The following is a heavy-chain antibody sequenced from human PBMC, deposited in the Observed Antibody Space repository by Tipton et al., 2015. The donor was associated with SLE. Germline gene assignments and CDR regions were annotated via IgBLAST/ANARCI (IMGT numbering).Heavy chain of an antibody. CDR2: IYYSGGT. Sequence: TLSLTCTVSGGSVSSGSYYWSWIRQPPGKGLEWIGYIYYSGGTNYNPSLKSRVTISVDTSKNQFSLKLSSVTAADTAVYYCARDGVGKSGPGYFQHWGQGTLVTVSS. V-gene: IGHV4-61*01. D-gene: IGHD6-25*01. CDR3: ARDGVGKSGPGYFQH. CDR1: GGSVSSGSYY. J-gene: IGHJ1*01.